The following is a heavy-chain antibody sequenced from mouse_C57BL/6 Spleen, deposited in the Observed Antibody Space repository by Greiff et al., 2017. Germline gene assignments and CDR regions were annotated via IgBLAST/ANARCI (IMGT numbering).Heavy chain of an antibody. CDR3: TPLDGYYWYFDG. CDR1: GYTFTSYW. Sequence: QVQLQQPGAELVMPGASVKLSCKASGYTFTSYWMHWVKQRPGQGLEWIGEIDPSDSYTNYNQKFKGKSTLTVDKSSSTAYMQLSRLASEDSAVXYCTPLDGYYWYFDGWGTGTTVTVSS. V-gene: IGHV1-69*01. J-gene: IGHJ1*03. CDR2: IDPSDSYT. D-gene: IGHD2-3*01.